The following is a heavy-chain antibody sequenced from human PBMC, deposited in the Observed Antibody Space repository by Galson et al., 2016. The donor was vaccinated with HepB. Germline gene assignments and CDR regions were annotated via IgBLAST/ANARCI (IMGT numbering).Heavy chain of an antibody. V-gene: IGHV3-23*01. J-gene: IGHJ4*02. Sequence: SLRLSCAASGFTFSSYAMTWVRQAPGKGLEWVSSISGSGGSTYYTDSVKDRFTISRDNSNNTLYLQVSSLRAEDTALYYCAKERYASPFPRRQVFESWGQGTLVTVSS. CDR3: AKERYASPFPRRQVFES. D-gene: IGHD3-9*01. CDR1: GFTFSSYA. CDR2: ISGSGGST.